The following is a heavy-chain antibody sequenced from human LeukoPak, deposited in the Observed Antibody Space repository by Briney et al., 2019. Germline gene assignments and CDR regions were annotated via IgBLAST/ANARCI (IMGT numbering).Heavy chain of an antibody. CDR1: GFTFSSYA. V-gene: IGHV3-23*01. J-gene: IGHJ4*02. D-gene: IGHD3-22*01. CDR2: ISGSGGST. Sequence: GGSLRLSCAASGFTFSSYAMGWVRQAPGKGLEWVSAISGSGGSTYYADSVKGRFTISRDNSKNTLYLQMNSLRAEDTAVYYCATFSGYYYDSSGYNYWGQGTLVTVSS. CDR3: ATFSGYYYDSSGYNY.